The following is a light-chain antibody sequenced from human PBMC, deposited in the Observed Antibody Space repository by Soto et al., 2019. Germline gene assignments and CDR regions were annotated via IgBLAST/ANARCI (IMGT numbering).Light chain of an antibody. CDR1: SSDVGGYNY. V-gene: IGLV2-14*01. CDR2: EVS. Sequence: QSALTQPASVSGSPGQSITISCTGTSSDVGGYNYVSWYQQHPGKAPKLMIYEVSNRPSGVSNRFSGSQSGNTASLTISGLQAEDEADYYCSSYTSSSIDYVFVTGTKVTVL. J-gene: IGLJ1*01. CDR3: SSYTSSSIDYV.